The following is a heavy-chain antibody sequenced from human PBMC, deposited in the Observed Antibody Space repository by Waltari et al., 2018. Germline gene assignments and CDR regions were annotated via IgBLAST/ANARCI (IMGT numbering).Heavy chain of an antibody. J-gene: IGHJ6*02. Sequence: QVQLVQSGAEVKKPGASVKVSCKASGYTFTSYAMHWVRQAPGQRLEWMGWINDGNGNTKYSQKFQGRVTITRDTSASTAYMELSSLRSEDTAVYYCAVGYVDTAMVKDYYGMDVWGQGTTVTVSS. CDR2: INDGNGNT. V-gene: IGHV1-3*01. D-gene: IGHD5-18*01. CDR3: AVGYVDTAMVKDYYGMDV. CDR1: GYTFTSYA.